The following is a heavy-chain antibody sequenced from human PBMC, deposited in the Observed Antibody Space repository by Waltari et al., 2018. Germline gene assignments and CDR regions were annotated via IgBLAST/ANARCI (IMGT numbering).Heavy chain of an antibody. D-gene: IGHD1-1*01. CDR1: TFPSPDSA. CDR3: VKERGLQRFFDS. CDR2: ISADGSST. V-gene: IGHV3-64D*06. J-gene: IGHJ4*02. Sequence: EVQLVESGGGLVQPGGSLRLSCSASTFPSPDSAMHWVRQAAGKGLEYVSSISADGSSTYYADSVKGRFTISRDNSKDTLYLHMSSLRREDTAVYYCVKERGLQRFFDSWGQGTLVTVSS.